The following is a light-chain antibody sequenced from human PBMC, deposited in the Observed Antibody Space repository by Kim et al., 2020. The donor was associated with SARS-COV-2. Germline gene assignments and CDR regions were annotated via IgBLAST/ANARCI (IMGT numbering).Light chain of an antibody. V-gene: IGKV3-15*01. Sequence: VCAGESATLSGRPIQSVSSNVAWYQQTPGQAPRLLIYGSSTRATGIPAMFSGSGSGTEFTLTISSLQSEDFAVYYCQQYNNWPQTFGQGTKVDIK. CDR1: QSVSSN. CDR3: QQYNNWPQT. CDR2: GSS. J-gene: IGKJ1*01.